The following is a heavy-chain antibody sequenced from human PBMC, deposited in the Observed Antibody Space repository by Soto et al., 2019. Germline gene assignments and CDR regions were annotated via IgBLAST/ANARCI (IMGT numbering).Heavy chain of an antibody. CDR1: GFTFSSYS. CDR2: ISSSSSYI. D-gene: IGHD5-12*01. J-gene: IGHJ6*02. Sequence: GGSLRLSCAASGFTFSSYSMNWVRQAPGKGLEWVSSISSSSSYIYYADSVKGRFTISRDNAKNSLYLQMNSLRAEDTAVYYCARMDSGYDPQDYYYYGMDVWGQGTTVTVSS. V-gene: IGHV3-21*01. CDR3: ARMDSGYDPQDYYYYGMDV.